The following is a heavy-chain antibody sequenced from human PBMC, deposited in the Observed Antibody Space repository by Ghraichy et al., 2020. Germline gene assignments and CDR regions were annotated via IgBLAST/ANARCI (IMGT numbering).Heavy chain of an antibody. CDR2: IHPSDSDT. J-gene: IGHJ6*02. Sequence: GESLNISCKGSGYNFSNNWIAWVRQMPGKGLEWMRMIHPSDSDTRYSPSFQGQVTLSVDKSITIAYLQWGSLRASDTAMYYCARHLETLVSGIYALDVWGQGTTVTVSS. V-gene: IGHV5-51*01. CDR1: GYNFSNNW. D-gene: IGHD3-10*01. CDR3: ARHLETLVSGIYALDV.